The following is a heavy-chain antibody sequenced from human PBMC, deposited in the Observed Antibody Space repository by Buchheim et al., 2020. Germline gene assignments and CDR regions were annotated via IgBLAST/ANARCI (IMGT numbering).Heavy chain of an antibody. CDR1: GYTFTSYY. CDR3: ARGALIGMITFGGGVVPPDY. J-gene: IGHJ4*02. CDR2: INPSDSSA. V-gene: IGHV1-46*01. D-gene: IGHD3-16*02. Sequence: QVQLVQSGAEAKKPGASVKVSCKASGYTFTSYYLHWVRQAPGQGLEWMGIINPSDSSATYAQKFQGRVTMTRDTSASTVYMQLSSLRSEDTAVYYCARGALIGMITFGGGVVPPDYWGQGTL.